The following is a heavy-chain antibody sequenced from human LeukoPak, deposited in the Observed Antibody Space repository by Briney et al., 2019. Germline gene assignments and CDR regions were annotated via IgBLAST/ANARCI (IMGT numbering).Heavy chain of an antibody. CDR2: ISWNSGSI. V-gene: IGHV3-9*01. CDR3: AKDTVLRGRGAFDI. Sequence: PGGSLRLSCAASGFTFDDYAMHWVRQAPGKGLEWVSGISWNSGSIGYADPVKGRFTISRDNAKNSLYLQMNSLRAEDTALYYCAKDTVLRGRGAFDIWGQGTMVTVSS. J-gene: IGHJ3*02. CDR1: GFTFDDYA. D-gene: IGHD3-10*01.